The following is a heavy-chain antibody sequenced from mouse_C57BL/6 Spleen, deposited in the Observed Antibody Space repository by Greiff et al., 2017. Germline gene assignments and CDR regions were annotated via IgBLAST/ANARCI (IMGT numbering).Heavy chain of an antibody. D-gene: IGHD1-1*01. Sequence: QVQLQQSGAELVKPGASVKISCKASGYAFSSYWMNWVKQRPGKGLEWIGQIYPGDGDTNYNGKFKGKATLTADKSSSTAYMQLSSLTSEDSAVYFCARGIWGSSQFAYWGQGTLVTVSA. CDR2: IYPGDGDT. J-gene: IGHJ3*01. CDR1: GYAFSSYW. CDR3: ARGIWGSSQFAY. V-gene: IGHV1-80*01.